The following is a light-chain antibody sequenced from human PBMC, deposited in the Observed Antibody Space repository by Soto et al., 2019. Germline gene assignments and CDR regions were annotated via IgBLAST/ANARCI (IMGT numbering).Light chain of an antibody. Sequence: EIVLTQSPGTLSLSPGERATLSCRASQSVSSSYLAWYQQKPGQAPRLLIYGASSRATGIPDRFSGSGSGTDFTLTISRLEPEDFAVYYCQQHHNWPPWTFGQGTKVEIK. V-gene: IGKV3-20*01. CDR1: QSVSSSY. J-gene: IGKJ1*01. CDR2: GAS. CDR3: QQHHNWPPWT.